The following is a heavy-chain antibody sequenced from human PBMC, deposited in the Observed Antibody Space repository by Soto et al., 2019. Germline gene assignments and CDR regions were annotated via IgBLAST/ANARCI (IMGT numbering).Heavy chain of an antibody. D-gene: IGHD3-16*01. Sequence: SETLSLTCTVSGDSVTSGNYYWSWIRQPPGKGLEWIGHIYYSGSTNYSPSLRSRVTISLDTPNNQFSLKVTSVTAADTAVYQCAMIPVHTYMMYWFDPWGQGTLVTVSS. CDR2: IYYSGST. CDR3: AMIPVHTYMMYWFDP. J-gene: IGHJ5*01. CDR1: GDSVTSGNYY. V-gene: IGHV4-61*01.